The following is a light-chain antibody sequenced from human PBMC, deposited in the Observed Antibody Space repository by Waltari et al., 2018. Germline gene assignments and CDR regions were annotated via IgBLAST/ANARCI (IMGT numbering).Light chain of an antibody. CDR3: GLYTSSSTWV. CDR2: DVT. V-gene: IGLV2-14*03. J-gene: IGLJ3*02. Sequence: QSALTQPASVSGSPGQSITISCTGTSSVIGRYNDVSWYQQRPGKAPKLIIYDVTKGPSGVSNRFSGSKSGDTASLTISGLQAEDEADYYCGLYTSSSTWVFGGGTKVTVL. CDR1: SSVIGRYND.